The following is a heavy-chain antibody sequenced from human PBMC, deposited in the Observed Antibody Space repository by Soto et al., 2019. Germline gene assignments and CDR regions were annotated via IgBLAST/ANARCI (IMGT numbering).Heavy chain of an antibody. CDR3: ARGAFGGVIVIPYYYGMDV. V-gene: IGHV1-3*01. D-gene: IGHD3-16*02. CDR1: GYTFTSYA. Sequence: GASVKVSCKASGYTFTSYAMHWVRQAPGQRLEWMGWINAGNGNTKYSQKFQGRVTITRDTSASTAYMELSSLRSEDTAVYYCARGAFGGVIVIPYYYGMDVWGQGTTVTVSS. J-gene: IGHJ6*02. CDR2: INAGNGNT.